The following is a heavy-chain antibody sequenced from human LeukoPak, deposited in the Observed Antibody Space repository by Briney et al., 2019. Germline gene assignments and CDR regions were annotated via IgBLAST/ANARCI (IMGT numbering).Heavy chain of an antibody. CDR2: IYTSGST. J-gene: IGHJ4*02. CDR3: ARSGYYDSSGYYYGEITDY. CDR1: GGSISSGDYY. D-gene: IGHD3-22*01. V-gene: IGHV4-61*02. Sequence: SETLSLTCTVSGGSISSGDYYWSWIRQPPGKGLEWIGRIYTSGSTNYNPSLKSRVAISVDTSKNQFSLKLSSVTAADTAVYYCARSGYYDSSGYYYGEITDYWGQGTLVTVSS.